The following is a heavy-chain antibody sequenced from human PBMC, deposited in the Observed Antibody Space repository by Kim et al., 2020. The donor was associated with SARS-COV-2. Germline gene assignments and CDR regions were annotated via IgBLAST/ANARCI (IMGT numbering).Heavy chain of an antibody. D-gene: IGHD3-3*01. CDR2: IYTSGST. CDR3: ARDSEYYDFWSGYYTGSYCYGMDV. CDR1: GGSISSGSYY. V-gene: IGHV4-61*02. J-gene: IGHJ6*02. Sequence: SETLSLTCTVSGGSISSGSYYWSWIRQPAGKGLEWIGRIYTSGSTNYNPSLKSRVTISVDTSKNQFSLKLSSVTAADTAVYYCARDSEYYDFWSGYYTGSYCYGMDVWGQGTTVTVSS.